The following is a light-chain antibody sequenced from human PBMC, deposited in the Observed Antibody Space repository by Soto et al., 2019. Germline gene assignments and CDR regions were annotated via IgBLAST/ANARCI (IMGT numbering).Light chain of an antibody. Sequence: EIVLTQSPATLSLSPGESATLSCRASQNVASYLAWFQQKPGQPPRLLVYGVSTRATGIPARFSGSGSETDFTLTISSLDPEDFAFYYCQQRSRWPFTFGPGTKVDIK. CDR3: QQRSRWPFT. V-gene: IGKV3-11*01. J-gene: IGKJ3*01. CDR2: GVS. CDR1: QNVASY.